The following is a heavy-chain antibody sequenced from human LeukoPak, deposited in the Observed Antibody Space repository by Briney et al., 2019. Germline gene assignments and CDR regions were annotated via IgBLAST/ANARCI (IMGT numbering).Heavy chain of an antibody. CDR3: ARTRGRDGYNLGPYFDY. CDR1: GFTFSSYA. Sequence: PGGSLRLSCAASGFTFSSYAMHWVRQAPGKGLEWVAVISYDGSNKYYADSVKGRFTISRDNAKNSLYLQMNSLRAEDTAVYYCARTRGRDGYNLGPYFDYWGQGTLVTVSS. J-gene: IGHJ4*02. V-gene: IGHV3-30*04. CDR2: ISYDGSNK. D-gene: IGHD5-24*01.